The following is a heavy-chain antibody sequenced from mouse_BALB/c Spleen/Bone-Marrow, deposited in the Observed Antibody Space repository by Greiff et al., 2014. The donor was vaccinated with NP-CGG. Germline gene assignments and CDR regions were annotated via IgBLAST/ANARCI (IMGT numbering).Heavy chain of an antibody. V-gene: IGHV1-14*01. J-gene: IGHJ3*01. Sequence: LQESGPELVKPGASAKMPCKASGYTFTSYVMHWVKQKPGQGLEWIGYINPYNDGTKYNEKFKGKATLTSDKSSSTAYMELSSLTSEDSAVYYCARRGYRYDGFAYWGQGTLVTVSA. CDR1: GYTFTSYV. CDR3: ARRGYRYDGFAY. CDR2: INPYNDGT. D-gene: IGHD2-14*01.